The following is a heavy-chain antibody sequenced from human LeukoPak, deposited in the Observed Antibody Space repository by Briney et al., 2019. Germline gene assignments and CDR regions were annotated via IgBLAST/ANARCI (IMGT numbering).Heavy chain of an antibody. CDR2: ISNSGREI. Sequence: GGSLRLSCTASGFTFSDSYMSWIRQAPGKGLEWVSYISNSGREINYADSVKGRFTISRDNAMSSLYLQMNSLRVEDTAVYYCGRGHWGLDYWGQGTLVTVSS. CDR1: GFTFSDSY. J-gene: IGHJ4*02. D-gene: IGHD7-27*01. CDR3: GRGHWGLDY. V-gene: IGHV3-11*04.